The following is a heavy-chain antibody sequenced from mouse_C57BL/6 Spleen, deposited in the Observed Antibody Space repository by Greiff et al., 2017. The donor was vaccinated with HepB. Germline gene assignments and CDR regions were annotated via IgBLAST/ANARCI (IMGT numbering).Heavy chain of an antibody. D-gene: IGHD1-1*01. V-gene: IGHV1-55*01. Sequence: QVQLQQPGAELVKPGASVKMSCKASGYTFTSYWITWVKQRPGQGLEWIGDIYPGSGSTNYNEKFKSKATLTVDTSSSTAYMQLSSLTSEDAAVYYCARTTVVAGGYFDVWGTGTTVTVSS. CDR1: GYTFTSYW. CDR2: IYPGSGST. J-gene: IGHJ1*03. CDR3: ARTTVVAGGYFDV.